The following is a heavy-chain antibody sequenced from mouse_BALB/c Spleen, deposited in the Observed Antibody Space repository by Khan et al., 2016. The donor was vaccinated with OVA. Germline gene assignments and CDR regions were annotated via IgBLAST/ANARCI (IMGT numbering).Heavy chain of an antibody. CDR3: ARVGYNGTMDD. D-gene: IGHD2-14*01. J-gene: IGHJ4*01. CDR2: LNTYTGAP. CDR1: GYTFTNYG. Sequence: QIPLVQSGPELKKPGETVKISCKASGYTFTNYGMNWVKQAPGKGLTWMGWLNTYTGAPTYADDFRGRFVFSLETSARPADLPINNLKNEDTDTYVCARVGYNGTMDDWGPGTSVTVSS. V-gene: IGHV9-3-1*01.